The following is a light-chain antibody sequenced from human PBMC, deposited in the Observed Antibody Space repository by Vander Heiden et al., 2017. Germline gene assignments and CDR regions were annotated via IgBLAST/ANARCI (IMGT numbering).Light chain of an antibody. CDR3: SSYTSTSTRV. V-gene: IGLV2-14*01. CDR2: DVS. Sequence: SALTHPASVSGSPERSITISCTGSSSDVGGYNYVSWYQQYPGKAPKLMIYDVSNRPSGVSNRFSGSKSGNTASLTISGLQAEDEADYYCSSYTSTSTRVFGGGTKLTVL. J-gene: IGLJ3*02. CDR1: SSDVGGYNY.